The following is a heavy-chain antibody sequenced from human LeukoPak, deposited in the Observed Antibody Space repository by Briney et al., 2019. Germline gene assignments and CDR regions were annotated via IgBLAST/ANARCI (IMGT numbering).Heavy chain of an antibody. J-gene: IGHJ4*02. V-gene: IGHV4-59*08. CDR1: GGSISSYY. CDR3: ARALTIFGVVHLDD. D-gene: IGHD3-3*01. Sequence: SETLSPTCTVSGGSISSYYWSWIRQPPGKGLEWIGDIYYSGSTNYNPPPKSRVTISVDTSKNQFSLKLSSVTAADTAVYYCARALTIFGVVHLDDWGQGTLVTVSS. CDR2: IYYSGST.